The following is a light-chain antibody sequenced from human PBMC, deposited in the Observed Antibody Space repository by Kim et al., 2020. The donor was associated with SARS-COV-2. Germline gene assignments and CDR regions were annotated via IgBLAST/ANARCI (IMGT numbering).Light chain of an antibody. J-gene: IGKJ1*01. CDR3: QNYNSAPPWT. CDR2: AAS. V-gene: IGKV1-27*01. CDR1: QDISNY. Sequence: SVGDRVTISCRASQDISNYLAWYQQKPGKVPKLLIYAASALQSGVPSRFRGSGSGTDFTLTISSLQPEDIATYYCQNYNSAPPWTFGQGTKVDIK.